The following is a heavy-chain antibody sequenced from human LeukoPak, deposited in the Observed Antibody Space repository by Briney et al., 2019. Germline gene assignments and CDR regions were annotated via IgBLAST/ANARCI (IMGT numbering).Heavy chain of an antibody. CDR3: ARDGGWLQFFDY. D-gene: IGHD5-24*01. J-gene: IGHJ4*02. CDR1: GFTFSSYS. CDR2: ISSSSSYI. Sequence: GGSLRLSCAASGFTFSSYSMNWVRQAPGKGLEWVSSISSSSSYIYYADSVKGRFTISRDNAKNSLYLQMNTLRAEDTAVYYCARDGGWLQFFDYWGQGTLVTVSS. V-gene: IGHV3-21*01.